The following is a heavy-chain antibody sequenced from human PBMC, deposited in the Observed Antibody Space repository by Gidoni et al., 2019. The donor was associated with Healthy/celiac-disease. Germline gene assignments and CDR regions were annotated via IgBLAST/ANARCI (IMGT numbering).Heavy chain of an antibody. CDR3: AKDNTYSYYYDSSGSY. Sequence: EVQLLESGGGLVQPGGSLRLSCAASGFTFSSYAMSWVRQAPGTGLEWVAAISGSGGSTYYADSVKGRFTISRDNSKNTLYLQMNSLRAEDTAVYYCAKDNTYSYYYDSSGSYWGQGTLVTVSS. J-gene: IGHJ4*02. D-gene: IGHD3-22*01. CDR1: GFTFSSYA. CDR2: ISGSGGST. V-gene: IGHV3-23*01.